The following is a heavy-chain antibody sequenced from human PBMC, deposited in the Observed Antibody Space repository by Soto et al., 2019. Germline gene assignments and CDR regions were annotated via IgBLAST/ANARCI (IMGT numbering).Heavy chain of an antibody. Sequence: ASVKVSWKASGYTFTSYAMHWVRQAPGQRLEWMGWINAGNGNTKYSQKFQGRVTITRDTSASTAYMELSSLRSEDTAVYYCACPRIAAAGTGYYYYGIDVWGQGTTVTVSS. CDR1: GYTFTSYA. CDR3: ACPRIAAAGTGYYYYGIDV. J-gene: IGHJ6*02. CDR2: INAGNGNT. D-gene: IGHD6-13*01. V-gene: IGHV1-3*01.